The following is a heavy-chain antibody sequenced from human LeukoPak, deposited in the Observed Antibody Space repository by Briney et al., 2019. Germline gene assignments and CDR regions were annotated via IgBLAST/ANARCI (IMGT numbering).Heavy chain of an antibody. CDR1: GYTFTGYY. J-gene: IGHJ5*02. CDR3: ARDNYDSSGYCSNWFDP. D-gene: IGHD3-22*01. CDR2: INPNSGGT. Sequence: ASVNVSCKASGYTFTGYYMHWVRQAPGQGLEWMGCINPNSGGTNDAQKFQGRVTMTRDTSISTAYMELSRLRSDDTAVYYCARDNYDSSGYCSNWFDPWGQGTLVTVSP. V-gene: IGHV1-2*02.